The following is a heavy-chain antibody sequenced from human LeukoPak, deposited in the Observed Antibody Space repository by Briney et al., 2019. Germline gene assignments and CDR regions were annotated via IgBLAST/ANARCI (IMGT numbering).Heavy chain of an antibody. CDR3: ARVGYTSGRFRD. V-gene: IGHV3-66*01. J-gene: IGHJ4*02. D-gene: IGHD2-15*01. Sequence: GSLRLSCAASGVTVSTNYMSCGRDAPGKGRGCGSVIYSVVRTNYADSVKGRFTISRDNPNNQLYLKMNSLRDEDTAVYYCARVGYTSGRFRDWGQGTLVTVSS. CDR2: IYSVVRT. CDR1: GVTVSTNY.